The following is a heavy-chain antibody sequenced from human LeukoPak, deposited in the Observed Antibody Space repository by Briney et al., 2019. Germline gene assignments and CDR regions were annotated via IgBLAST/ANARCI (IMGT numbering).Heavy chain of an antibody. CDR3: ARGSRSTSYRLPLGFDI. CDR2: IYHSGST. J-gene: IGHJ3*02. CDR1: GGSISSSNW. D-gene: IGHD2-2*01. V-gene: IGHV4-4*02. Sequence: PSGTLSLTCAVSGGSISSSNWWSWVRAPPGKGLEWIGEIYHSGSTNYNPSLKSRVTISVDKSKNQFCLKLSSVTAADTAVYYCARGSRSTSYRLPLGFDIWGQGTMVTVSS.